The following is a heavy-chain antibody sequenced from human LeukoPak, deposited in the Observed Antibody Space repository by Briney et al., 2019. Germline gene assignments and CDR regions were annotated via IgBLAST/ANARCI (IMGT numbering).Heavy chain of an antibody. CDR3: AKTSLSDPSGHYYYMDV. D-gene: IGHD3-3*01. Sequence: GGSLRLSCAASGFTFSNFGMHWVRPAPGKGLEWVAFIWFDGTSEFYADSVKARFTISRDNSQNTVSLQLNNLRIEDTALYYCAKTSLSDPSGHYYYMDVWGKGTPVTVSS. J-gene: IGHJ6*03. CDR1: GFTFSNFG. CDR2: IWFDGTSE. V-gene: IGHV3-30*02.